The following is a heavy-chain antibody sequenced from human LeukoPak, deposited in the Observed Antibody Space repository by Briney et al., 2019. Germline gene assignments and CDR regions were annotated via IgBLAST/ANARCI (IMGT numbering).Heavy chain of an antibody. Sequence: GGSLRLSCAVSGFTFSSYWMSWVRQAPGKGLEWVANIRQDGSERSYVGSVKGRFTIPRDNAKNSLCLQLNSLRAEDTAVYYCARETYYYDTSGFQTLYYFDYWGQGTLVTVSS. V-gene: IGHV3-7*01. D-gene: IGHD3-22*01. J-gene: IGHJ4*02. CDR1: GFTFSSYW. CDR2: IRQDGSER. CDR3: ARETYYYDTSGFQTLYYFDY.